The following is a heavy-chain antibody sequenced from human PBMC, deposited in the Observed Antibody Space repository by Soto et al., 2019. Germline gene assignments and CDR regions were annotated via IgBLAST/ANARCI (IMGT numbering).Heavy chain of an antibody. J-gene: IGHJ4*02. CDR1: GGSIRSYY. V-gene: IGHV4-59*01. CDR2: IYYSGST. CDR3: TRVGGYYGDYPNFDY. Sequence: QVQLQESGPGLVKPSETLSLTCTVYGGSIRSYYWSWLRQPPGKGLGWIGNIYYSGSTNYNPSRKSRVTMSVDMSNNQVSLKLSSVTAADTAVYYCTRVGGYYGDYPNFDYWGQGALVTVSS. D-gene: IGHD4-17*01.